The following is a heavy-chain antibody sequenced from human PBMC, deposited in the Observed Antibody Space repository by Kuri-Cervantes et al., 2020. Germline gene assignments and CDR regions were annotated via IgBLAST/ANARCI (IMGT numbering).Heavy chain of an antibody. CDR2: INPSGGST. J-gene: IGHJ6*02. CDR1: GYTFTSYG. D-gene: IGHD2-8*01. CDR3: ARERDIVHSMDV. Sequence: ASVKVSCKASGYTFTSYGISWVRQAPGQGLEWMGIINPSGGSTSYAQKFQCRVTMIRDTSTITAYMELSSLRSEDTAVYYCARERDIVHSMDVWGQGTTVTVSS. V-gene: IGHV1-46*01.